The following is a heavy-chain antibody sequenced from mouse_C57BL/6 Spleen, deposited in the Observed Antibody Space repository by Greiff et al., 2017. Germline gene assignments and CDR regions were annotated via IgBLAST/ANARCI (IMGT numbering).Heavy chain of an antibody. D-gene: IGHD2-4*01. CDR3: ARCDDYAPAWFAY. J-gene: IGHJ3*01. Sequence: VQLQQSGPELVKPGASVKISCKASGYAFSSSWMNWVKQRPGKGLEWIGGIYPGDGDTNYNGKFKGKATLTADKSSSTAYMQLSSLTSEDSAVXFCARCDDYAPAWFAYWGQGTLVTVSA. CDR1: GYAFSSSW. CDR2: IYPGDGDT. V-gene: IGHV1-82*01.